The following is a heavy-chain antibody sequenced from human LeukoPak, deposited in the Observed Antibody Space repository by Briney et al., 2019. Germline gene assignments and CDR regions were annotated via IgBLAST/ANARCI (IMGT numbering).Heavy chain of an antibody. J-gene: IGHJ6*02. V-gene: IGHV1-46*01. CDR3: ARDPRDSSGYGYYYYGMDV. D-gene: IGHD3-22*01. CDR1: GYTFTSYY. Sequence: GASVKVSCKASGYTFTSYYMHWVRQSPGQGLEWMGIINPGGGSTSYAQKFQGRVTMTRDTSTSTVYMELSSLRSEDTAVYYCARDPRDSSGYGYYYYGMDVWGQGTTVTVSS. CDR2: INPGGGST.